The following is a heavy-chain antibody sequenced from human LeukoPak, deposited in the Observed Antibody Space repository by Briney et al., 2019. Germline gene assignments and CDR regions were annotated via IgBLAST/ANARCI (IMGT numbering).Heavy chain of an antibody. D-gene: IGHD2-15*01. CDR3: ARACRSYWCGGFDI. CDR1: GFTFSDYY. V-gene: IGHV3-11*01. Sequence: GGSLRLSCAASGFTFSDYYMTWIRQAPGKGLEWVSYISFSGSDIYYADSMKGRFTISRDNAKNSLYLQMNSLRAEDTAVYYCARACRSYWCGGFDIWGQGTMVTVSS. J-gene: IGHJ3*02. CDR2: ISFSGSDI.